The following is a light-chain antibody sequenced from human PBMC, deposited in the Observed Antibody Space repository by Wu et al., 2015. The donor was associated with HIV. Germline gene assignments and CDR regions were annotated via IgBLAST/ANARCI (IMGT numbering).Light chain of an antibody. CDR3: HQYNKWPPWAWA. Sequence: DVQMTQSPSSLSASVGDRVTITCRASQAISFYVAWYRQKPGRVPELLIYSASTLRPGVPSRFSGSGSGTEFTLTISSLQSEDFAIYYCHQYNKWPPWAWAFGQGTKVEV. V-gene: IGKV1-27*01. J-gene: IGKJ1*01. CDR1: QAISFY. CDR2: SAS.